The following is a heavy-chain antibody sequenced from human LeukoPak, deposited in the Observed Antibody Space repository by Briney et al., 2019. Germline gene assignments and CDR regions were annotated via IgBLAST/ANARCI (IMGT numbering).Heavy chain of an antibody. V-gene: IGHV4-59*12. Sequence: PSETLSLTCTVSGVSISSYYWSWIRQPPGKGLEWIGYIYYSGSTYYNPSLKSRVTISVDTSKNEFSLKLSSVTAADTAVYYCARDVGDYDNPGAFDIWGQGTMVTVSS. CDR2: IYYSGST. J-gene: IGHJ3*02. CDR1: GVSISSYY. CDR3: ARDVGDYDNPGAFDI. D-gene: IGHD3-9*01.